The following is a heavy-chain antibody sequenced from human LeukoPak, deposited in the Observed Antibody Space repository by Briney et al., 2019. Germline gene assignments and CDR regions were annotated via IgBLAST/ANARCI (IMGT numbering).Heavy chain of an antibody. V-gene: IGHV3-30-3*01. D-gene: IGHD3-16*01. CDR1: GFTFSSYA. J-gene: IGHJ5*02. CDR2: ISYDGSNK. CDR3: ARGGGDPGRWFDP. Sequence: SGGSLRLSCAASGFTFSSYAMHWVRQAPGKGLEWVAVISYDGSNKYYADSVKGRFTISRDNSKNTLYLQMNSLRAEDTAVYYCARGGGDPGRWFDPWGQGTLVTVSS.